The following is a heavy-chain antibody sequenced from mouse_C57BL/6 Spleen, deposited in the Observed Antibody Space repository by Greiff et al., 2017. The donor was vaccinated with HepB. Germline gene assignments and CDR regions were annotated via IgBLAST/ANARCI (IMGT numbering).Heavy chain of an antibody. J-gene: IGHJ4*01. CDR2: ISSGGSYT. CDR1: GFTFSSYG. Sequence: EVKLVESGGDLVKPGGSLKLSCAASGFTFSSYGMSWVRQTPDKRLEWVATISSGGSYTYYPDSVKGRFTISRDNAKNTLYLQMSSLKSEDTAMYYCARRYGDYWGQGTSVTVSS. CDR3: ARRYGDY. V-gene: IGHV5-6*02. D-gene: IGHD2-10*02.